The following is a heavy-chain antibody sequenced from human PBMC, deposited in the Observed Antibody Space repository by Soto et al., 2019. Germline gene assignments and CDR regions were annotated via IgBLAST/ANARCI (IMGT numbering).Heavy chain of an antibody. CDR3: AGSSCWYYMDV. CDR2: ISGSGGST. CDR1: GFTFSSYA. Sequence: GGSLRLSCAASGFTFSSYAMSWVRQAPGKGLEWVSAISGSGGSTYYADSVKGRFTISRDNSKNTLYLQMNSLRAEDTSVYYGAGSSCWYYMDVWGKGTTVTVSS. D-gene: IGHD6-19*01. V-gene: IGHV3-23*01. J-gene: IGHJ6*03.